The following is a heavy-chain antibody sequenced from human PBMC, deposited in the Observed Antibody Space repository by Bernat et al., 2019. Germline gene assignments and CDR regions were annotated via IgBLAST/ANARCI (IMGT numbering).Heavy chain of an antibody. CDR3: ARSKCSGGSCYYYDGMDV. J-gene: IGHJ6*02. V-gene: IGHV3-64*01. Sequence: EVQLVESGGGLVQPGGSLRLSCAASGFTFSNYAMHWVRQAPGKGLEYVSAISSNGGSTYYANSVKGRFTISRDNSKNTMYLQMGSLRAEDMAVYYCARSKCSGGSCYYYDGMDVWGRGTTVTVSS. CDR1: GFTFSNYA. CDR2: ISSNGGST. D-gene: IGHD2-15*01.